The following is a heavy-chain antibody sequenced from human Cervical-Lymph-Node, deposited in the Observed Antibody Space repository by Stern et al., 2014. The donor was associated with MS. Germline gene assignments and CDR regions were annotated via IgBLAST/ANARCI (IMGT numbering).Heavy chain of an antibody. Sequence: VQLVQSGAEVQKPGASGKVSCQASGYIFTTYGVTWVRQAPGQGLEWVGWISVSNGKTNYAQRLQGRVTMTTDTSTSTAYMELRSLRSDDTAVYYCARNGRVTSGGPFDIWGQGTMVTVSS. CDR1: GYIFTTYG. CDR2: ISVSNGKT. J-gene: IGHJ3*02. CDR3: ARNGRVTSGGPFDI. V-gene: IGHV1-18*01. D-gene: IGHD2-8*02.